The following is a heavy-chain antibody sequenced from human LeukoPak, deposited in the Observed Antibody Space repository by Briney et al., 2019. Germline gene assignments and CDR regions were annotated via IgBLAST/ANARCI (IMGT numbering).Heavy chain of an antibody. CDR2: VNQDGSGK. D-gene: IGHD5-24*01. CDR3: TSANYGPAY. Sequence: GGSLRLSCAASGFTFSSAWMSWVRQAPGKGLEWVANVNQDGSGKYYVDSVKGRFTISKDNAKNSLYLQMNSLRAEDTAVYYCTSANYGPAYWGQGTLVTVSS. V-gene: IGHV3-7*01. CDR1: GFTFSSAW. J-gene: IGHJ4*02.